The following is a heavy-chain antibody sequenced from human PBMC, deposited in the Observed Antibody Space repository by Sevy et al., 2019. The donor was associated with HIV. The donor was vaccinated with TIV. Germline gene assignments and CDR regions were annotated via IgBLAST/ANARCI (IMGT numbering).Heavy chain of an antibody. J-gene: IGHJ6*02. V-gene: IGHV3-23*01. CDR2: LIGGVSRT. Sequence: GGSLRLSCAASGFPFSNYAMSWVRQAPGKGLEWVSTLIGGVSRTYYADSVTGRFIISRNNSRNTLYLQMNSLRAAHTAIYYCAKRRVQSGLSGGGANYGMDVCGRGTTVTVSS. CDR1: GFPFSNYA. CDR3: AKRRVQSGLSGGGANYGMDV. D-gene: IGHD2-8*02.